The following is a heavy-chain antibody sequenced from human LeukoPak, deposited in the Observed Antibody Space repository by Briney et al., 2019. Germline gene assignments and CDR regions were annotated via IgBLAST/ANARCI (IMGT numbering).Heavy chain of an antibody. CDR3: AKVLSIYFSPSSWFDP. J-gene: IGHJ5*02. Sequence: GGSLRLSCAASGSTFSIYAMTWVRQAPRKGLEWVSAISGSGASTYYADSVKGRFTISRDNSKNTLYLQMNSLRAEDTAVYYCAKVLSIYFSPSSWFDPWGQGTLVTVSS. V-gene: IGHV3-23*01. CDR1: GSTFSIYA. CDR2: ISGSGAST. D-gene: IGHD3-16*02.